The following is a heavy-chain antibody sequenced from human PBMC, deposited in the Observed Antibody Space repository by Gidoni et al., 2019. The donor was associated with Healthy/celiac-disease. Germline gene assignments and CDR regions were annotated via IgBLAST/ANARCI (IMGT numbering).Heavy chain of an antibody. D-gene: IGHD3-3*01. J-gene: IGHJ4*02. CDR1: GFTFSSYG. CDR3: ARDASDFWSGYYTGGFDY. Sequence: QVQLVESGGGVVQPGRSLRLSCAASGFTFSSYGMHWVRQAPGKGLEWVAVIWYDGSNKYYADSVKGRFTISRDNSKNTLYLQMNSLRAEDTAVYYCARDASDFWSGYYTGGFDYWGQGTLVTVSS. V-gene: IGHV3-33*01. CDR2: IWYDGSNK.